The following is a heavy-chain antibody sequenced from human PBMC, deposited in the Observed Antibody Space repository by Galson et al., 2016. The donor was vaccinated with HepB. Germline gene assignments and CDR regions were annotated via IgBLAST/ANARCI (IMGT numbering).Heavy chain of an antibody. CDR2: IKEDGSET. V-gene: IGHV3-7*01. CDR1: GFSFSTYW. Sequence: SLRLSCAASGFSFSTYWVAWVRQAPGKGLEWVANIKEDGSETFYADSVKGRFSISRDNAKNSVYLQMNSLRAEDTAVYYCLGFRYWGQGTLVTVSS. J-gene: IGHJ4*02. CDR3: LGFRY.